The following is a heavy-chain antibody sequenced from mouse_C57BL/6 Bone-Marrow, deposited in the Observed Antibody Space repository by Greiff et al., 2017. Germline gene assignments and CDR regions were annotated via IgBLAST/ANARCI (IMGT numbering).Heavy chain of an antibody. Sequence: QVQLKQPGAELVMPGASVKLSCKASGYTFTSYWMHWVKQRPGQGLEWIGEIDPSDSYTNYNQKFKGKSTLTVDKSSSTAYMQLSSLTSEDSAVYYCARIYYEYEDYYAMDYWGQGTSVTVSS. CDR1: GYTFTSYW. D-gene: IGHD2-4*01. CDR3: ARIYYEYEDYYAMDY. V-gene: IGHV1-69*01. J-gene: IGHJ4*01. CDR2: IDPSDSYT.